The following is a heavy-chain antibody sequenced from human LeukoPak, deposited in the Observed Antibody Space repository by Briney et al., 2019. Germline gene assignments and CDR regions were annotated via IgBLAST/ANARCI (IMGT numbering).Heavy chain of an antibody. Sequence: SETLSLTCTVSGGSISSSSYYWGWIRQPPGKGLEWIGSIYYSGSTYYNPSLKSRVTISVDTSKNQFSLKLSSVTAADTAVYYCARVVIEYDAFDIWGQGTMVTVSS. D-gene: IGHD3-22*01. CDR1: GGSISSSSYY. V-gene: IGHV4-39*01. CDR2: IYYSGST. J-gene: IGHJ3*02. CDR3: ARVVIEYDAFDI.